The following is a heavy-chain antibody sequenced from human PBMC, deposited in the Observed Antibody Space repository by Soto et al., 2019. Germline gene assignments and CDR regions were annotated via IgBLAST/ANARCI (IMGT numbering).Heavy chain of an antibody. CDR2: IYPGDSDT. CDR1: GYSFDSYW. D-gene: IGHD6-6*01. V-gene: IGHV5-51*01. Sequence: GESLKISCQGSGYSFDSYWIGWVSKMTGKDLEWMGIIYPGDSDTRYSPSFQGQVTISADKSLRTAYLQWTSLKASDTALYYCARTRSFTLGFYYDGMDVWGQGTTVTVSS. CDR3: ARTRSFTLGFYYDGMDV. J-gene: IGHJ6*02.